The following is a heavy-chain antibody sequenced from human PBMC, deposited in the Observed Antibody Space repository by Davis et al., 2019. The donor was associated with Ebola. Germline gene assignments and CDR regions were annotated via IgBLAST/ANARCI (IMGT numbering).Heavy chain of an antibody. CDR1: GFTFSSYG. CDR2: IWYDGSNK. D-gene: IGHD4-17*01. CDR3: ARDNGDYEAILLLDYGMDV. Sequence: GESLKISCAASGFTFSSYGMHWVRQAPGKGLEWVAVIWYDGSNKYYADSVKGRFTISRDNAKNSLYLQMNSLRAEDTAVYYCARDNGDYEAILLLDYGMDVWGQGTTVTVSS. V-gene: IGHV3-33*01. J-gene: IGHJ6*02.